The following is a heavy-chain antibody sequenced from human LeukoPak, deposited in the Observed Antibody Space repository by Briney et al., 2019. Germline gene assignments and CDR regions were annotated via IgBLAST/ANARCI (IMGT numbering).Heavy chain of an antibody. D-gene: IGHD1-26*01. J-gene: IGHJ4*02. CDR2: IYTSGST. CDR1: GGSISSYY. CDR3: ARRSSVGAFDY. V-gene: IGHV4-4*07. Sequence: SETLSLTCTVSGGSISSYYWSWIRHPAGKGLEWIGRIYTSGSTNYNPSLNCRVTMSVDTSKTQFSLKLSSVTAADTAVYYCARRSSVGAFDYWGQGTLVTVSS.